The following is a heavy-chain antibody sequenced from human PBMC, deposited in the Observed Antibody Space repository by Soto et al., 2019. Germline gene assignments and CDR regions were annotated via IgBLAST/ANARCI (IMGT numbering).Heavy chain of an antibody. D-gene: IGHD6-19*01. CDR2: IIPIFGTT. V-gene: IGHV1-69*01. Sequence: QVQLVQSGAEVKKPGSSVKVSCKASGGTFSSYAISWVRQAPGQGLEWRGGIIPIFGTTNFAQKFQGRLTSAPAASTSTADMERSSLRSEDTAVYSCARSQGGCLSLDIYYFSYYGMDVWGQGTTVTVSS. J-gene: IGHJ6*02. CDR1: GGTFSSYA. CDR3: ARSQGGCLSLDIYYFSYYGMDV.